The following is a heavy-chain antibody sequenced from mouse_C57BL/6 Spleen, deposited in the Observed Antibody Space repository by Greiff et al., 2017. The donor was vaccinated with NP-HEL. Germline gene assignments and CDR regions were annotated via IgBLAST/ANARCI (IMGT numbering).Heavy chain of an antibody. V-gene: IGHV1-15*01. CDR3: ARFLYGISPGWYFDV. CDR1: GYTFTDYE. CDR2: IDPETGGT. Sequence: QVQLKESGAELVRPGASVTLSCKASGYTFTDYEMHWVKQTPVHGLEWIGAIDPETGGTAYNQKFKGKAILTADKSSSTAYMELRSLTSEDSAVDYCARFLYGISPGWYFDVWGTGTTVTVSS. J-gene: IGHJ1*03. D-gene: IGHD1-1*01.